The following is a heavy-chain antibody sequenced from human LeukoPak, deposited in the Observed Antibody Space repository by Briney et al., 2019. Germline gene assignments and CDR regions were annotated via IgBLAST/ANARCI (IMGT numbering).Heavy chain of an antibody. CDR2: IYYSGST. J-gene: IGHJ2*01. V-gene: IGHV4-59*01. CDR3: ARDQGELNWYFDL. Sequence: SETLSLTCTVSGGSISSYYWSWIRQPPGKGLEWIGYIYYSGSTNYNPSLKSRVTISVDTSKNQFSLKLSSVTAADTAVYYCARDQGELNWYFDLWGRGTLVTVSS. CDR1: GGSISSYY. D-gene: IGHD1-26*01.